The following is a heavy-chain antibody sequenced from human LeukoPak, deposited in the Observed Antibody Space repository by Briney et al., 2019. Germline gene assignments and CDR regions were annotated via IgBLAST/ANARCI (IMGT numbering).Heavy chain of an antibody. CDR1: GDSISSYY. Sequence: NASETLSLTCAVYGDSISSYYWSWIRQPPGKGLEWIGYINYSGSTNYNPSLKSRVTVSVDTFKNQFSLKLSSVTAADTAVYYCATSSMVRGVISDWGQGTLVTVSS. D-gene: IGHD3-10*01. V-gene: IGHV4-59*01. CDR2: INYSGST. CDR3: ATSSMVRGVISD. J-gene: IGHJ4*02.